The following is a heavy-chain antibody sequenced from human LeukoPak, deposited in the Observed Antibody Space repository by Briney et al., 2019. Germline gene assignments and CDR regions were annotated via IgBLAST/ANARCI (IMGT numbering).Heavy chain of an antibody. CDR2: IYSGGTT. V-gene: IGHV3-53*01. CDR1: GFTVSSNY. J-gene: IGHJ4*02. Sequence: GGSLRLSCAASGFTVSSNYMSWVRQAPGKGLEWVSVIYSGGTTYYADSVKGRFTISRDNSKNTLYLQMNSLRAEDTAVYYCARDRSASCSGGSCYFWGQGTPITVSS. D-gene: IGHD2-15*01. CDR3: ARDRSASCSGGSCYF.